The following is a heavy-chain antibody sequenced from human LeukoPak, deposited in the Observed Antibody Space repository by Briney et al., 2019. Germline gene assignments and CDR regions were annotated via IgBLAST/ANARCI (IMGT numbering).Heavy chain of an antibody. D-gene: IGHD3-10*01. CDR2: ISGSGGST. CDR1: GFTFSSYA. V-gene: IGHV3-23*01. Sequence: GGSLRLSCAASGFTFSSYAMSWVRQAPGKGLEWVSAISGSGGSTYYADSVKGRFTISRDNSKNTLHLQMKSLRAEDTAVYYCASEGYHFGSGNYSSLGGQGTLVTVSS. CDR3: ASEGYHFGSGNYSSL. J-gene: IGHJ4*02.